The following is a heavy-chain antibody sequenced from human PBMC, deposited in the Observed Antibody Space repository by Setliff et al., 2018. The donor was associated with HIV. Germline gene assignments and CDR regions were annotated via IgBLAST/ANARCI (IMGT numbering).Heavy chain of an antibody. V-gene: IGHV4-4*08. D-gene: IGHD3-10*01. CDR1: GGSMSTYY. CDR2: SYTSVST. Sequence: SETLSLTCTVSGGSMSTYYWSWIRQPPGKGMGWIGYSYTSVSTNYNPYLRSRVTISVDTSKTHSSLLLTSVTAADTAVYYCARVRSYGSAYDAFDFWGPGTMVTVSS. J-gene: IGHJ3*01. CDR3: ARVRSYGSAYDAFDF.